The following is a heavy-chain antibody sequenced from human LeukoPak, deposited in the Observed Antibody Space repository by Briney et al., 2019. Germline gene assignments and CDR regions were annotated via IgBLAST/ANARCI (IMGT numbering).Heavy chain of an antibody. CDR2: IYYSGST. J-gene: IGHJ6*03. Sequence: PSETLSLTCTVSGGSISSYYWSWIRQPPGKGMEWIGYIYYSGSTNYNPSLKSRVTISVDTSKNQFSLKLSSVTAADTAVYYCAGGYIYGSTYYYMDVWGKGTTVTISS. D-gene: IGHD5-18*01. V-gene: IGHV4-59*01. CDR3: AGGYIYGSTYYYMDV. CDR1: GGSISSYY.